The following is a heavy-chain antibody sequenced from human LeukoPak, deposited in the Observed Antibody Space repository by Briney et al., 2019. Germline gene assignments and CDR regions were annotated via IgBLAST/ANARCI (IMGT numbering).Heavy chain of an antibody. CDR3: ARVPTKEGYVGSSSRLLRYYGMDV. V-gene: IGHV4-34*01. CDR1: GGSFSGYY. D-gene: IGHD6-13*01. Sequence: SETLSLTCAVYGGSFSGYYWSWIRQPPGKGLEWIGEINHSGSTNYNPSLKSRVTISVDTSKNQFSLKLRSVTAADTAVYYCARVPTKEGYVGSSSRLLRYYGMDVWGQGTTVTVSS. J-gene: IGHJ6*02. CDR2: INHSGST.